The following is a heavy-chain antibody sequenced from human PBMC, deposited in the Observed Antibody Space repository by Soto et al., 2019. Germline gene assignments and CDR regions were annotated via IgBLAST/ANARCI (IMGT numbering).Heavy chain of an antibody. V-gene: IGHV1-18*01. CDR1: GYTFSAYD. CDR2: IRAYNGDT. D-gene: IGHD3-10*01. Sequence: ASVKVSCKASGYTFSAYDIYWVRQAPGQGLEWMGWIRAYNGDTNYAQKFQTRVTMTTDKSTDTAYMDLRSLTSDNTAIYYCARAGAAPYYYYGLDVWGQGTTVTVS. CDR3: ARAGAAPYYYYGLDV. J-gene: IGHJ6*02.